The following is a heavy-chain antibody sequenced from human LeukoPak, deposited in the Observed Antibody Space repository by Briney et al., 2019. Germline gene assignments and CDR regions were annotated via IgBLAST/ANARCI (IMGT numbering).Heavy chain of an antibody. V-gene: IGHV3-48*04. J-gene: IGHJ4*02. Sequence: PGGSLRLSCAASGFTFSTYSMNWVRQAPGKGLEWVSYISSSSSPIYYADSVKGRFTISRDNAKNSLYLQMNSLRVEDTAVYYCARGKWNYPFDYWGQGTLVTVSS. D-gene: IGHD1-7*01. CDR1: GFTFSTYS. CDR2: ISSSSSPI. CDR3: ARGKWNYPFDY.